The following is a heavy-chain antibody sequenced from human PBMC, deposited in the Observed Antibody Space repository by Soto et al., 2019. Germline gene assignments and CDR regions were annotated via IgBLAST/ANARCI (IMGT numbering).Heavy chain of an antibody. CDR2: INQDGSEK. J-gene: IGHJ4*02. D-gene: IGHD3-3*01. V-gene: IGHV3-7*03. CDR3: ARAKCYFWDGCPSRGLHYLGF. CDR1: GVTVRSYG. Sequence: PGGCLGLSCAASGVTVRSYGVSGVRRAPGKGLEWVANINQDGSEKYYVDSVKGRFTISRDDAKNSLYLQMNSLRAEDTAVYYCARAKCYFWDGCPSRGLHYLGFWGQPTRVTLSS.